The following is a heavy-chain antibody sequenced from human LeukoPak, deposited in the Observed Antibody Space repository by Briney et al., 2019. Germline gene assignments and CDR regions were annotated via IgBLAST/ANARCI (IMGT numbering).Heavy chain of an antibody. CDR3: AKDRCSNGIGCYYYYMEV. D-gene: IGHD2-8*01. J-gene: IGHJ6*03. CDR1: GFTFSSYR. V-gene: IGHV3-21*01. Sequence: GGSLRLSCSASGFTFSSYRLNWVRQAPGKGLEWVSSISTSSSYINYADSVKGRFTISRDNAKNSMYMQMNSLRTEDTAVYYCAKDRCSNGIGCYYYYMEVWGKGTTVTISS. CDR2: ISTSSSYI.